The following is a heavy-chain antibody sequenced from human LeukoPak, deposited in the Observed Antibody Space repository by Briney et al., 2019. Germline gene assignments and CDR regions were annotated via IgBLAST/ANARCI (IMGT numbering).Heavy chain of an antibody. V-gene: IGHV1-69*04. J-gene: IGHJ4*02. CDR1: GGTFSSYA. CDR2: IIPILGIA. Sequence: SVKVSCKASGGTFSSYAISWVRQAPGQGLEWMGRIIPILGIANYAQKFQGRVTITADKSTSTAYMELSSLRSEDTAVHYCASGLFRYYYDSSGYYYWGQGTLVTVSS. CDR3: ASGLFRYYYDSSGYYY. D-gene: IGHD3-22*01.